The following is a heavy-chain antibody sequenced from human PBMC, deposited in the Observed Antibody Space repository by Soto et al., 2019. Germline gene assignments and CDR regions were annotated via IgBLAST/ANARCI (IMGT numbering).Heavy chain of an antibody. V-gene: IGHV1-69*01. Sequence: QVQLVQSGAEVKMPGSSVRVSCKASGGSFSKYGISWVRQAPGQGLEWMGGIIPMFGIGNYAEKFLGRVTISADEYTSTSHMELSSLRSEGTAVYFCARGYRETYFYAMDVWGQGTTVTVSS. CDR3: ARGYRETYFYAMDV. J-gene: IGHJ6*02. CDR1: GGSFSKYG. D-gene: IGHD1-26*01. CDR2: IIPMFGIG.